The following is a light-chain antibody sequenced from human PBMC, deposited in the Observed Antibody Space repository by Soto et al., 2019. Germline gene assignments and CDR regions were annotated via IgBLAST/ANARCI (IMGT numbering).Light chain of an antibody. J-gene: IGKJ1*01. CDR3: QQYGSSGT. CDR2: GTS. V-gene: IGKV3-20*01. CDR1: QSVRSNY. Sequence: ENVLTQSPGTLSLSPWERATLFCMARQSVRSNYLAWYQQKPGQATRLLIYGTSSRAAGIPDRFSGSGSGTDFTLTISRLEPEDFAVYYCQQYGSSGTFGQGTKVDIK.